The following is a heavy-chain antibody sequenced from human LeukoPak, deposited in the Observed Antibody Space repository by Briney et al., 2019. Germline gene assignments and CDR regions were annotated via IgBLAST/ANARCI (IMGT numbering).Heavy chain of an antibody. V-gene: IGHV4-4*07. CDR1: GGSIGSNY. Sequence: SETLSLTCTVSGGSIGSNYWSWIRQSAGKGLEWIGRIYTSGSTNYNPSLKSRVTISVDTSKNQFSLKLSSVTAADTAVYYCARAHYYGSGSYYKAYYMDVWGKGTTVTISS. CDR2: IYTSGST. CDR3: ARAHYYGSGSYYKAYYMDV. D-gene: IGHD3-10*01. J-gene: IGHJ6*03.